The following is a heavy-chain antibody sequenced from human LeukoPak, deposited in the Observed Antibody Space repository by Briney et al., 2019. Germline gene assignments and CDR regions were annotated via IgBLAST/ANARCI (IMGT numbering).Heavy chain of an antibody. D-gene: IGHD6-13*01. V-gene: IGHV5-51*01. CDR3: ARPSSSTWYSSPLGY. CDR2: IYPGDSDT. CDR1: GYRFTSYW. Sequence: GESLKISCKGSGYRFTSYWIGWVRQMPGKGLGWMGIIYPGDSDTKYSPSFQGQVTISADKSISTAYLQWSSLKASDTAMYYCARPSSSTWYSSPLGYWGQGTLVTASS. J-gene: IGHJ4*02.